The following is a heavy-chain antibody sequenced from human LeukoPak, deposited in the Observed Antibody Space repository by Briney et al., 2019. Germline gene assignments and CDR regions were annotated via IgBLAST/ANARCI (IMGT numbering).Heavy chain of an antibody. D-gene: IGHD3-3*01. Sequence: PGGSLRLSCAASGFTFSSYGMHWVRQAPGKGLEWVAVITYDGSNKYYADSVKGRFTMSRDNSKNTLYLQMNSLRTEDTAAYYCVKGYYDFDYWGQGTLATVSS. CDR2: ITYDGSNK. V-gene: IGHV3-30*18. CDR3: VKGYYDFDY. CDR1: GFTFSSYG. J-gene: IGHJ4*02.